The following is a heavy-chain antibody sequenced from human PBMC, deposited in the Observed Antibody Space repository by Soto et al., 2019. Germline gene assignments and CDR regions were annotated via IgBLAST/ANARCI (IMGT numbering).Heavy chain of an antibody. D-gene: IGHD2-15*01. Sequence: SETLSLTCSVSGGSISSGDYYWSWIRQPPGKGLEWIGYIYYSGSTYYNPSLKSRVTILVDTSKNQFSLKLSSLAAADTAVYYCARAGDCGGSCYSGYYYGMDVWGQGTTVTVSS. CDR2: IYYSGST. V-gene: IGHV4-30-4*01. J-gene: IGHJ6*02. CDR1: GGSISSGDYY. CDR3: ARAGDCGGSCYSGYYYGMDV.